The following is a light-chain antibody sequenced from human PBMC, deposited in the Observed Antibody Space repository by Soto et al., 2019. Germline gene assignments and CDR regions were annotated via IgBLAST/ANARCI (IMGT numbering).Light chain of an antibody. V-gene: IGKV1-6*01. Sequence: IQMTQSPSSLSASVGDRVTITCRASQAIRDDLAWYQQKPGKAPNLLIYAASTLQSGVPSRFSASGSGTDFTLTISSLQPEDFATYYCLQDYNSPRTFGQGTKVEI. CDR1: QAIRDD. CDR2: AAS. CDR3: LQDYNSPRT. J-gene: IGKJ1*01.